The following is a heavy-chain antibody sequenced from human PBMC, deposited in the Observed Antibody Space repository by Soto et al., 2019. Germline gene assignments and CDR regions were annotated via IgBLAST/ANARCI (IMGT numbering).Heavy chain of an antibody. D-gene: IGHD3-9*01. CDR1: GFTFSTYG. CDR2: IWSDGSNK. V-gene: IGHV3-33*01. Sequence: QVPLVESGGGVVQPGRSLRLSCAASGFTFSTYGMHCVRQAPGKGLEWVALIWSDGSNKYYADSVKGRFTISRDNSKKTVYLQMNSLRAEDTAVYYCVRVFDTYYFDLWGQGTMVTVSS. CDR3: VRVFDTYYFDL. J-gene: IGHJ4*02.